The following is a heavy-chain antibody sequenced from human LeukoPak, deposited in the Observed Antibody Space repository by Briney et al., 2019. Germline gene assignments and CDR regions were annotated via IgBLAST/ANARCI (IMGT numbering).Heavy chain of an antibody. V-gene: IGHV1-69*04. D-gene: IGHD2-2*02. Sequence: SVKVSCKASGGTFSSYAISWVRQAPGQGLEWMGRIIPILGIANYAQKFQGRVTITADKSTSTAYMELSSLRSENTGVYYCARKRCSSTSCYTGFWFDPWGQGTLVTVSS. CDR1: GGTFSSYA. CDR2: IIPILGIA. J-gene: IGHJ5*02. CDR3: ARKRCSSTSCYTGFWFDP.